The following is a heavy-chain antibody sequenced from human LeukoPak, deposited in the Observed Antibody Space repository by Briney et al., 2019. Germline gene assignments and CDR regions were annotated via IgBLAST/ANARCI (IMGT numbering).Heavy chain of an antibody. Sequence: ASVKVSCKASGHTFTGNYIHWVRQVPGQGLEWMGWINPNSGGTNYAQKFQDRVTVTRDTSISTAYMELSRLTSDDTAVYYCARDVDSGWYYGYWGQGTLVTVSS. V-gene: IGHV1-2*02. CDR2: INPNSGGT. CDR3: ARDVDSGWYYGY. D-gene: IGHD6-19*01. CDR1: GHTFTGNY. J-gene: IGHJ4*02.